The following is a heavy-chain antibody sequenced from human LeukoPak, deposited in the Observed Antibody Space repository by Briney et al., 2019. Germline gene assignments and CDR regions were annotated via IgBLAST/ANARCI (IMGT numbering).Heavy chain of an antibody. J-gene: IGHJ4*02. CDR3: ARAPNTGYFDY. CDR2: INPSGGST. V-gene: IGHV1-46*01. D-gene: IGHD1-14*01. CDR1: GYTFTSYY. Sequence: ASVKVSCKASGYTFTSYYMHWVRQAPGQGLEWMGIINPSGGSTSYAQKFQGRVTMTRDMSTSTVYMELSSLRSEDTAVYYCARAPNTGYFDYWGQGTLVTVSS.